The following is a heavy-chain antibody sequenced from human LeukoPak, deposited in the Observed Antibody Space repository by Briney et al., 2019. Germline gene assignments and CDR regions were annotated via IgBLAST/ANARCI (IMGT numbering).Heavy chain of an antibody. CDR2: IYYSGST. J-gene: IGHJ4*02. Sequence: SETLSLTCTVSGGSISSSSYYWGWIRQPPGKGLEWIGSIYYSGSTYYDPSLKSRVTISVDTSKNQFSLKLSSVTAADTAVYYCARAGRNYYDSSGYTAWGQGTLVTVSS. CDR3: ARAGRNYYDSSGYTA. V-gene: IGHV4-39*07. CDR1: GGSISSSSYY. D-gene: IGHD3-22*01.